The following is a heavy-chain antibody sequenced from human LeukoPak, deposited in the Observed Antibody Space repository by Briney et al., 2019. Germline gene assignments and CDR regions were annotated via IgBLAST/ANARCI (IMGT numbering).Heavy chain of an antibody. CDR2: INHSGST. J-gene: IGHJ3*02. D-gene: IGHD3-22*01. CDR3: ARGRVYYDSSTYYAGAFDI. V-gene: IGHV4-34*01. CDR1: GGSFSGYY. Sequence: SETLSLTCAVYGGSFSGYYWSWIRQPPGKGLEWIGEINHSGSTNFNPSLKSRVTISVDTSKNQFTLRLSSVTAAGTAVYYCARGRVYYDSSTYYAGAFDIWGQGTMVTVSS.